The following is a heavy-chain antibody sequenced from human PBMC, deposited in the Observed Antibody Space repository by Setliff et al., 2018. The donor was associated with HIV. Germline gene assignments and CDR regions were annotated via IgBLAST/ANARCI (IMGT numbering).Heavy chain of an antibody. V-gene: IGHV4-4*09. CDR3: ARGLSFYDPGGFDY. D-gene: IGHD3-22*01. CDR2: IYTSGST. CDR1: GGSISSYY. J-gene: IGHJ4*02. Sequence: SETLSLTCTVSGGSISSYYWSWIRPPPGKGLEWIGYIYTSGSTNYNPSLKSRVTISVDTSKNQFSLKLSSVTAADTAVYYCARGLSFYDPGGFDYWGQGTQGTVS.